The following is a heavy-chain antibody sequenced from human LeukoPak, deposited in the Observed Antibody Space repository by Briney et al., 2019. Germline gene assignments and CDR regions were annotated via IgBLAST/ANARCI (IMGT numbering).Heavy chain of an antibody. CDR1: GFTFSSYS. CDR3: AKGGRDGYFDY. J-gene: IGHJ4*02. Sequence: PGGSLRLSCAVSGFTFSSYSMNWVRQAPGKGLEWVSSISSSSSYIYYADSVKGRFTISRDNSKNTLYLQMNSLRAEDTAVYYCAKGGRDGYFDYWGQGTLVTVSS. V-gene: IGHV3-21*04. CDR2: ISSSSSYI. D-gene: IGHD5-24*01.